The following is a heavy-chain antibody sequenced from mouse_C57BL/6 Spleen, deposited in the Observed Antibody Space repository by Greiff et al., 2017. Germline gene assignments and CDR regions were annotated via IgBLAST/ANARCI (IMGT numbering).Heavy chain of an antibody. CDR2: IYPGDGDT. CDR3: ARSPYYYGSSYPLDY. CDR1: GYAFSSSW. V-gene: IGHV1-82*01. D-gene: IGHD1-1*01. Sequence: VQLQQSGPELVKPGASVKISCKASGYAFSSSWMNWVKQRPGKGLEWIGRIYPGDGDTNYNGKFKGKATLTADKSSSTAYMQLSSLTSEDTAVYYCARSPYYYGSSYPLDYWGQGTTLTVSS. J-gene: IGHJ2*01.